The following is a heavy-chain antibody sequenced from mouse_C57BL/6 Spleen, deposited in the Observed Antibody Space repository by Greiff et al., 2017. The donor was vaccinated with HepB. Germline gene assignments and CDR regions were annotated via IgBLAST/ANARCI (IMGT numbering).Heavy chain of an antibody. CDR1: GYAFSSYW. CDR3: AREADYAMDY. J-gene: IGHJ4*01. V-gene: IGHV1-80*01. Sequence: VMLVESGAELVKPGASVKISCKASGYAFSSYWMNWVKQRPGKGLEWIGQIYPGDGDTNYNGKFKGKATLTADKSSSTAYMQLSSLTSEDSAVYFCAREADYAMDYWGQGTSVTVSS. CDR2: IYPGDGDT.